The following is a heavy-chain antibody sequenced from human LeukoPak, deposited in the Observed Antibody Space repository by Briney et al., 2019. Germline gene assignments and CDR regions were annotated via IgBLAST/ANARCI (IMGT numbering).Heavy chain of an antibody. CDR2: INSVGSST. Sequence: GGSLRLSCTASGFTFSTYWMHWVRQAPGKGLVWVSRINSVGSSTSYADSVKGRFTISRDNAKNTLYLQMNSLRAEDTAVYYCARDRGGSYSAIDYWGQGTLVTVSS. CDR3: ARDRGGSYSAIDY. V-gene: IGHV3-74*01. D-gene: IGHD1-26*01. CDR1: GFTFSTYW. J-gene: IGHJ4*02.